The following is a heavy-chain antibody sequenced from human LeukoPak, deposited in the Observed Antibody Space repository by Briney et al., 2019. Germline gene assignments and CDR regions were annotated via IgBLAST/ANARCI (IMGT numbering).Heavy chain of an antibody. V-gene: IGHV1-8*01. CDR2: MNPNSANT. CDR3: ARGPSPLYCDPDY. D-gene: IGHD4-17*01. J-gene: IGHJ4*02. Sequence: GASVKVSCKASGYTFTSYDINWVRQAIGQGLEWMGWMNPNSANTGYAQKFQGRVTMTRNNSITTAYMELSSLRSEDTAVYYCARGPSPLYCDPDYWGQGTLVTVSS. CDR1: GYTFTSYD.